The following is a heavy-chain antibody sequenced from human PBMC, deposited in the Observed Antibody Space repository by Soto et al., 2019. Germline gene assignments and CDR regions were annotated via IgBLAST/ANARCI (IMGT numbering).Heavy chain of an antibody. Sequence: QVQLVQSGAEVKRPGSSVRVSCKASEGDFNSYSLNWVRQAPGQGLEWIGEIIPMYETTEYSQRFQGTVTITADKSTSTAYMELNSLRFDDTAVYYCARSFYTGSGGPFDYWGQGTLVTVSS. D-gene: IGHD1-26*01. CDR2: IIPMYETT. CDR1: EGDFNSYS. V-gene: IGHV1-69*06. CDR3: ARSFYTGSGGPFDY. J-gene: IGHJ4*02.